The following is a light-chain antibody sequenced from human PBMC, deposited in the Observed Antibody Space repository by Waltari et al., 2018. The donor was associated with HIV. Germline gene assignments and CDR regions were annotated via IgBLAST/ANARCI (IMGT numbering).Light chain of an antibody. CDR2: NNK. CDR3: AAWDDSLNGVV. V-gene: IGLV1-44*01. J-gene: IGLJ2*01. CDR1: NSNIGSNT. Sequence: QSVLTQPPSASGTPAQRVTISCSGSNSNIGSNTVNWYQQLPGTAPKLLIYNNKQRPSGVPDRISGSKSGTSASLAISGLQSEDEADYYCAAWDDSLNGVVFGGGTKLTVL.